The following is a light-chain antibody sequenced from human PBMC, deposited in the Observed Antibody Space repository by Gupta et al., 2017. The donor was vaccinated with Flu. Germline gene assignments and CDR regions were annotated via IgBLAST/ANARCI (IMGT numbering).Light chain of an antibody. J-gene: IGKJ1*01. V-gene: IGKV3-20*01. CDR2: GAS. CDR1: QSVSSSY. CDR3: QQYGSSPT. Sequence: LLPPSSDTLSFSLGERATLSCRASQSVSSSYLAWYQQKPVQAPRLLTYGASSRATGIPDRFSGSGSGTDFTLNISRLEPEDFAVYYCQQYGSSPTFGQGTKVEIK.